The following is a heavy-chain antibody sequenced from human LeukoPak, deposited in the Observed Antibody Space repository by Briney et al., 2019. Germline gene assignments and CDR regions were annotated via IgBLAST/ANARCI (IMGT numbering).Heavy chain of an antibody. CDR1: GYTFTGYC. CDR3: ARDLDNYSGSGSYYNGDPLFQH. V-gene: IGHV1-2*02. CDR2: INPNSGGT. D-gene: IGHD3-10*01. J-gene: IGHJ1*01. Sequence: ASVTVSFKASGYTFTGYCIHWVRQAPGQGLEWMGWINPNSGGTNYAQNFQGRVTITRDTSISTGYMELSRLRSADTAVYYCARDLDNYSGSGSYYNGDPLFQHWGQGTLVTVSS.